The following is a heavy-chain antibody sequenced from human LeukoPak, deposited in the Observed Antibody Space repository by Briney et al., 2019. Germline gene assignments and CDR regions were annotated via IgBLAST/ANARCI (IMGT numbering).Heavy chain of an antibody. CDR2: INHSGST. V-gene: IGHV4-34*01. D-gene: IGHD2-15*01. CDR1: GGPFSGYY. Sequence: SETLSLTCAVYGGPFSGYYWSWIRQPPGKGLEWIGEINHSGSTNYNPSLKSRVTISVDTSKNQFSLKLSSVTAADTAVYYCASPGGCSGGSCYSLGGWFDPWGQGTLVTVSS. CDR3: ASPGGCSGGSCYSLGGWFDP. J-gene: IGHJ5*02.